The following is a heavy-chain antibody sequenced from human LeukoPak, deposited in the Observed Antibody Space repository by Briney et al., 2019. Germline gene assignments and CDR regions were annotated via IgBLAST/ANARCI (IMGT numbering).Heavy chain of an antibody. D-gene: IGHD2-15*01. CDR3: ARAGGYCGRISCPYYFDY. J-gene: IGHJ4*02. CDR2: MNPNSGNT. V-gene: IGHV1-8*02. CDR1: GHTFTSYD. Sequence: ASVKVSCKASGHTFTSYDINWVRQATGQGLEWVGWMNPNSGNTGYAQKFQGRVTMTRNTSISTAYMELSSLRSEDTAVYYCARAGGYCGRISCPYYFDYWGQGSLVAVSS.